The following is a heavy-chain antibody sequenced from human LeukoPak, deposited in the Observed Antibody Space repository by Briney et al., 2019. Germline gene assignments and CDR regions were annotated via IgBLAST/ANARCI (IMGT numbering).Heavy chain of an antibody. Sequence: SVKVSCKASGGTFSSYGISWVRQAPGQGLEWMGRIIPILGIANYAQKFQGRVTITADKSTSTAYMELSSLRSEDTAVYYCARGLENRWGSGYDYLRFDYWGQGTLVTVSS. CDR3: ARGLENRWGSGYDYLRFDY. CDR1: GGTFSSYG. D-gene: IGHD5-12*01. CDR2: IIPILGIA. J-gene: IGHJ4*02. V-gene: IGHV1-69*04.